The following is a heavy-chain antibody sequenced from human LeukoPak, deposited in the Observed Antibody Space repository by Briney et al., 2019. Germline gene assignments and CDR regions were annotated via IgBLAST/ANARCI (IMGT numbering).Heavy chain of an antibody. Sequence: PWGALRPSWAGSGITFRRHWMDWVRQAPGEGPGGGSSISSSSSYIYYADSVKGRFTISRDNAKNSLYLQMNSLRAEDTAVYYCARDQGGTDGYYYGMDVWGQGTTVTVSS. CDR2: ISSSSSYI. V-gene: IGHV3-21*01. CDR3: ARDQGGTDGYYYGMDV. D-gene: IGHD2-15*01. J-gene: IGHJ6*02. CDR1: GITFRRHW.